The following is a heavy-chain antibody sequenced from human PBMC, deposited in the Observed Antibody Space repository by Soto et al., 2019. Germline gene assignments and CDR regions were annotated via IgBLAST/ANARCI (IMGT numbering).Heavy chain of an antibody. J-gene: IGHJ6*02. Sequence: PSETLSLTCTVSGGSISSYYWSWIRQPPGKGLEWIGYIYYSGSTNYNPSLKSRVTISVDTSKNQFSLKLSSVTAADTAVYYCASDFAHDYGDYGLGFGGNYGMDVWGQGTTVTVSS. CDR3: ASDFAHDYGDYGLGFGGNYGMDV. CDR1: GGSISSYY. D-gene: IGHD4-17*01. V-gene: IGHV4-59*01. CDR2: IYYSGST.